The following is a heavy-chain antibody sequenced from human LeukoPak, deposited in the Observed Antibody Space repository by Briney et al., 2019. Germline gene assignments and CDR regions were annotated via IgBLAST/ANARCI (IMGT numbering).Heavy chain of an antibody. D-gene: IGHD3-22*01. CDR3: AKDGGYYDSSGYTSTPYYYYYMDV. CDR2: ISFDRRNE. Sequence: GGSLRLSCAASGLTFSSYGIHWVRQAPGKGLEWVAVISFDRRNEYYADSVKGRFTISRDNSKNTLNLQMNSLRAEDTAVYYCAKDGGYYDSSGYTSTPYYYYYMDVWGKGTTVTVSS. CDR1: GLTFSSYG. V-gene: IGHV3-30*18. J-gene: IGHJ6*03.